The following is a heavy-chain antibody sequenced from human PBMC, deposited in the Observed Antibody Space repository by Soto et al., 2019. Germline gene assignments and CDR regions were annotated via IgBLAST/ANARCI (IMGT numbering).Heavy chain of an antibody. CDR2: VSRGSGDI. J-gene: IGHJ4*02. CDR1: GFIFTDYS. CDR3: VRDEKWAFDY. V-gene: IGHV3-48*02. D-gene: IGHD2-8*01. Sequence: GGSLRLSCAASGFIFTDYSFNWVRQGPGKGLEWISYVSRGSGDISYADSVKGRFAISRDDAKNSLDLEMNSRRDEDTAVYYCVRDEKWAFDYWGQATLVTVSS.